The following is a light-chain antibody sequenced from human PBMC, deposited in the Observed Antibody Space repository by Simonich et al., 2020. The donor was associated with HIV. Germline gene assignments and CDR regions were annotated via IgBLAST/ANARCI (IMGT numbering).Light chain of an antibody. V-gene: IGKV2-28*01. Sequence: DIVMTQSPLSLPVTPGEPASIPCRSSQSPLHSKGYNYLDWYLQKPGQSPQLLIYVGSTRASGVPARFSGSGSGTDFTLKISRVEAEDVGVYYCMQSIQLPRTFGPGTKVDIK. CDR2: VGS. CDR1: QSPLHSKGYNY. J-gene: IGKJ3*01. CDR3: MQSIQLPRT.